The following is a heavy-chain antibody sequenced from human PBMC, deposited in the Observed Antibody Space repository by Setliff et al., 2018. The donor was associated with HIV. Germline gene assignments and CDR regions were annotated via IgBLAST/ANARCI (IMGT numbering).Heavy chain of an antibody. V-gene: IGHV1-24*01. J-gene: IGHJ4*02. Sequence: ASVKVSCKVSGFTLREVSMHWVRQAPAKGLEWMGYFDPEDGETVYAQKFQGRVTITADASTNTAYMELSSLRSEDTAVYYCASGSHGEGATDYWGLGTLVTVSS. CDR1: GFTLREVS. CDR2: FDPEDGET. CDR3: ASGSHGEGATDY. D-gene: IGHD1-26*01.